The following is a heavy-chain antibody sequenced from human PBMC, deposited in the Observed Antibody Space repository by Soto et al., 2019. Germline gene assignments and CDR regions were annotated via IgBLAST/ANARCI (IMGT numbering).Heavy chain of an antibody. D-gene: IGHD3-3*01. J-gene: IGHJ4*02. CDR1: GYTFTSYG. Sequence: QVPLVQSGAEVKKPGASVKVSCKASGYTFTSYGISWVRQAPGQGLEWMGWISAYNGNTNYAQKLQGRVTMTTDTSTSTAYMELRSLRSDDTAVYYCARSHYDFWSGYYRGDYWGQGTLVTVSS. V-gene: IGHV1-18*01. CDR3: ARSHYDFWSGYYRGDY. CDR2: ISAYNGNT.